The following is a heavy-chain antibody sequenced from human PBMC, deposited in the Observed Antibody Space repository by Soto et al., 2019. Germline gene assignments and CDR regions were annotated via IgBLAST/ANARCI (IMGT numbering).Heavy chain of an antibody. Sequence: QITLKESGPTLVKPTQTLTLTCTFSGFSLSTGGVGVGWIRQPPGKALEWLALIYWDDNKRYRPSLNSRLTITKDPPKNQVVLTMTNMDPVATATYFCAHRIVTNNWFDPWGQGTLVTVSS. V-gene: IGHV2-5*02. CDR2: IYWDDNK. J-gene: IGHJ5*02. CDR1: GFSLSTGGVG. CDR3: AHRIVTNNWFDP. D-gene: IGHD3-22*01.